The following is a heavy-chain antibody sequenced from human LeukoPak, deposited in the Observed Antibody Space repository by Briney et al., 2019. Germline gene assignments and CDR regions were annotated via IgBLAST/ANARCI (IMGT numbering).Heavy chain of an antibody. D-gene: IGHD3-9*01. CDR2: FDPEDGET. Sequence: ASVKVSCKVSGYTLTELSMHWVRQAPGKGLEWMGGFDPEDGETIYAQKFQGRVTMTTDTSTSTAYMELRSLRSDDTAVYYCARDLEDDILNFDYWGQGTLVTVSS. J-gene: IGHJ4*02. CDR1: GYTLTELS. CDR3: ARDLEDDILNFDY. V-gene: IGHV1-24*01.